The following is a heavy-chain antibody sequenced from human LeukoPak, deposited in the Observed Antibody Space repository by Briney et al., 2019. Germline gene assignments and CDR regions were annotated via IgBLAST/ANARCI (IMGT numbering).Heavy chain of an antibody. CDR2: IYSTGST. CDR1: GGSISSYY. Sequence: SETLSLTCTVSGGSISSYYWSWIRQPAGKGLEWVGRIYSTGSTNYNPSLKSRVTMSVDTSKNQFSLRLRSVTAADTAVYYCARQIASAGTAGFDSWGQGALVTVSS. D-gene: IGHD6-13*01. J-gene: IGHJ4*02. V-gene: IGHV4-4*07. CDR3: ARQIASAGTAGFDS.